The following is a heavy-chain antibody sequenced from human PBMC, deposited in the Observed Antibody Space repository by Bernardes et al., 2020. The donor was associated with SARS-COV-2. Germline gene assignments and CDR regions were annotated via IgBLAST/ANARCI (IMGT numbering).Heavy chain of an antibody. D-gene: IGHD6-6*01. Sequence: SETLSLTCAVYGGSFSGYYWSWIRQPPGKGLEWIGEINHSGSTNYNPSLKSRVTISVDTSKNQFSLKLSSVTAADTAVYYCARVVAGYSSSGEDYYYGMDVWGQGTTVTVSS. CDR1: GGSFSGYY. CDR3: ARVVAGYSSSGEDYYYGMDV. J-gene: IGHJ6*02. CDR2: INHSGST. V-gene: IGHV4-34*01.